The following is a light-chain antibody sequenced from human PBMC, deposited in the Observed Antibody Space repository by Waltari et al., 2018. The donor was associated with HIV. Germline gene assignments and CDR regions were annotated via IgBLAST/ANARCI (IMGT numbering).Light chain of an antibody. CDR2: GAS. V-gene: IGKV3-20*01. Sequence: IVLTQSPGTLSLSPGERATLSCRASQSVSSTYLAWYRQKPGQAPRLLIYGASSRATGIPDRFSGSGSGTDFTLTISRLEPEDFAVYYCQHYGSSYDTFGHGTKLEIK. CDR3: QHYGSSYDT. J-gene: IGKJ2*01. CDR1: QSVSSTY.